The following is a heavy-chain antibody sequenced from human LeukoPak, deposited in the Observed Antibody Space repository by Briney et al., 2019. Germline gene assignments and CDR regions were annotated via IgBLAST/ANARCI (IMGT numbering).Heavy chain of an antibody. CDR2: IYYSGST. D-gene: IGHD3-10*01. V-gene: IGHV4-39*01. J-gene: IGHJ4*02. CDR1: GDSISTSSYY. Sequence: SETLSLTCSVSGDSISTSSYYWGWIRQPPGKGLEWIGTIYYSGSTYYNPSLTSRVTISVDTSKNQFSLKLSSVTAADTAVYYCATLRGFGDQLGYWGQGTLVTVSS. CDR3: ATLRGFGDQLGY.